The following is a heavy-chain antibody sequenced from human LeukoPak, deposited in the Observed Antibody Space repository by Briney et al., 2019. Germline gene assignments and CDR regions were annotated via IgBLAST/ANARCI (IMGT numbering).Heavy chain of an antibody. CDR2: IYFSGTT. J-gene: IGHJ3*02. CDR1: GGSISGNSYY. Sequence: PSETLSLTCIVSGGSISGNSYYWGWIRQPPGKGLEWIGSIYFSGTTYYDPSLKSRVTISVDTSKNQFSLRLSSVTAADTAVYYCARHTGYGDYVVFDIWGQGTMVTVSS. CDR3: ARHTGYGDYVVFDI. D-gene: IGHD4-17*01. V-gene: IGHV4-39*01.